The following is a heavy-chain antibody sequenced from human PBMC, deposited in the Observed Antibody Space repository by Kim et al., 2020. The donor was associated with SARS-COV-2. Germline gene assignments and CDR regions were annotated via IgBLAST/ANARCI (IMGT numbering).Heavy chain of an antibody. CDR3: ARDRRVITCGAENDY. J-gene: IGHJ4*02. CDR2: IYSGGST. Sequence: GGSLRLSCAASGFTVSSNYMSWVRQAPGKGLEWVSVIYSGGSTYYADAVKGRFTISRDNSKNTLYLQMNSLRAEDTAVYYCARDRRVITCGAENDYWGQGTLVTVSS. CDR1: GFTVSSNY. D-gene: IGHD2-21*01. V-gene: IGHV3-66*01.